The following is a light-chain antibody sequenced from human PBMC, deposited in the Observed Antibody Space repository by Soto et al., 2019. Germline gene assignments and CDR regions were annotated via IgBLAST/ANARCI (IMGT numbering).Light chain of an antibody. V-gene: IGKV3D-15*01. CDR3: QQYNNWPQT. J-gene: IGKJ2*01. CDR1: QSVSSN. CDR2: GAS. Sequence: EIVMTQSPATLSVSPGERATLSCRASQSVSSNLAWYQQKPGQAPRLLIYGASTRATGIPARFSGSGSGTESTLTISSLQSEDFAVYYCQQYNNWPQTFGQGTMVEIK.